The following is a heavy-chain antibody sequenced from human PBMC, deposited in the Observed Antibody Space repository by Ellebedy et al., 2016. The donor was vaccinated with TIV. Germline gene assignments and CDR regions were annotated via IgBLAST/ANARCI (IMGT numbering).Heavy chain of an antibody. CDR3: ATYGDSNDY. J-gene: IGHJ4*02. V-gene: IGHV3-23*01. Sequence: PGGSLRLSCAASGFTFSSYAMSWVRQAPGKGLEWVSTITGSGGRTYYADSGKGRFTISRDNSKNPLYLQRNSLRAEDTAVYFCATYGDSNDYWGQGTLVTVSS. CDR1: GFTFSSYA. D-gene: IGHD4-17*01. CDR2: ITGSGGRT.